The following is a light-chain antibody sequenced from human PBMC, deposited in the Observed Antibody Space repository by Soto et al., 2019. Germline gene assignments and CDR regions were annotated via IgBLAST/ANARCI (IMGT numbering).Light chain of an antibody. CDR3: QQYKDYVYT. CDR1: QTVERW. Sequence: DIPMTQSPSTLSASVGDRVIITCRASQTVERWMAWYQQKPGKAPKLLISDVSTLERGVPSRFSGSRSATECHLTISGLQADEFVTYYCQQYKDYVYTFGQGTKVESK. J-gene: IGKJ2*01. V-gene: IGKV1-5*01. CDR2: DVS.